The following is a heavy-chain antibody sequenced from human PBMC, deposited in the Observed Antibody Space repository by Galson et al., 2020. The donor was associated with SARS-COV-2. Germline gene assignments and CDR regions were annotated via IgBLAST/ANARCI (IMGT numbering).Heavy chain of an antibody. CDR3: ARNLDYYYYGMDD. Sequence: GESLKITCSASGFTFSSYAMHWVRQAPGKGLEWVAVISYDGSNKYYADSVKGRFTISRDNSKNTLYLQMNSLRAEDTAVYYCARNLDYYYYGMDDWGQGTTVTVSS. CDR1: GFTFSSYA. V-gene: IGHV3-30*04. CDR2: ISYDGSNK. J-gene: IGHJ6*02.